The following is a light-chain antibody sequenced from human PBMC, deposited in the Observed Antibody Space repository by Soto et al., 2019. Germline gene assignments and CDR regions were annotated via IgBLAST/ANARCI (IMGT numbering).Light chain of an antibody. V-gene: IGKV3-11*01. J-gene: IGKJ4*01. CDR2: DVS. CDR1: QSISRN. CDR3: LQRNTWPLT. Sequence: IVLTQSPATLSLSPGERATLSCRASQSISRNLVWFQQKPGQAPRLLIYDVSNRAAGIPARFSGSGSGTDFTLTISSLEPEDFAVYYCLQRNTWPLTFGGGTKVDIK.